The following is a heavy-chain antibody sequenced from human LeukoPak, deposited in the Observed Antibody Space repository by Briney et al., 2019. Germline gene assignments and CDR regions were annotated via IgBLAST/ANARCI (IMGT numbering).Heavy chain of an antibody. D-gene: IGHD6-13*01. V-gene: IGHV3-74*01. CDR1: GFTFSAYW. CDR3: ARGYSSSWHHYYYMDV. J-gene: IGHJ6*03. Sequence: GGSLRLSCAASGFTFSAYWMHWVRQAPGKGLVWVSRISYDGINTNYADSVKGRFTISRDNAKNSLYLQMNSLRAEDTAVYYCARGYSSSWHHYYYMDVWGKGTTVTVSS. CDR2: ISYDGINT.